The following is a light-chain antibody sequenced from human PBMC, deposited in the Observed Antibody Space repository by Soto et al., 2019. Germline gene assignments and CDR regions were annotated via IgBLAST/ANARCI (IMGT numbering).Light chain of an antibody. CDR2: GNE. Sequence: QSVLTQPPSVSAAAGQKVTISCSGSSSNIGNNYVSWYQQFPGTAPKLLIYGNEERPSGVPGRFSGSKSGTSASLAISGLQSEDEADYYCAAWDGSLNGVLFGGGTKLTVL. J-gene: IGLJ2*01. CDR3: AAWDGSLNGVL. V-gene: IGLV1-51*02. CDR1: SSNIGNNY.